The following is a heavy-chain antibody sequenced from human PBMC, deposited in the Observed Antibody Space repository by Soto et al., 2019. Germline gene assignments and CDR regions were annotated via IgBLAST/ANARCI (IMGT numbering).Heavy chain of an antibody. V-gene: IGHV1-24*01. J-gene: IGHJ4*02. CDR3: ATSPLGQWLVRIFN. Sequence: ASVKVSCKVSGYTVTEVSMHWVRQAPGKGLEWMGGFDPEDGETIYAQKFQGRVTMTEDTSTDTAYMELSSLRSEDTAVYYCATSPLGQWLVRIFNWGQGTLVTVSS. D-gene: IGHD6-19*01. CDR1: GYTVTEVS. CDR2: FDPEDGET.